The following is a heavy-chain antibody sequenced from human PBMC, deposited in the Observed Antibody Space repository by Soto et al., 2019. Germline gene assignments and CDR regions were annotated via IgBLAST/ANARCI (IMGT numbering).Heavy chain of an antibody. J-gene: IGHJ4*02. D-gene: IGHD4-17*01. CDR2: IYYSGST. CDR3: ARLTVTDHFDY. Sequence: SETLSLTCTVSGGSISSYYWSWIRQPPGKGLEWIGYIYYSGSTNYNPSLKSRVTISVDTSKNQFSLKLSSVTAADTAVYYCARLTVTDHFDYWGQGTLVTVSS. V-gene: IGHV4-59*01. CDR1: GGSISSYY.